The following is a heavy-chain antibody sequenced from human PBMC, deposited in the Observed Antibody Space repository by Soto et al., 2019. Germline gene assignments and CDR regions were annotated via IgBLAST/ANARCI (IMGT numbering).Heavy chain of an antibody. CDR1: GFTFSIYW. J-gene: IGHJ4*02. CDR2: IKPDGSDK. CDR3: GRDLYDLWTTDY. V-gene: IGHV3-7*01. Sequence: GGSLRLSCAASGFTFSIYWMTWVRQAPGKGLEWVANIKPDGSDKYYVDSVKSRFTISRDNAKNSLYLQMNSLRGEETAVYYCGRDLYDLWTTDYWGQGTLVTVSS. D-gene: IGHD3-3*01.